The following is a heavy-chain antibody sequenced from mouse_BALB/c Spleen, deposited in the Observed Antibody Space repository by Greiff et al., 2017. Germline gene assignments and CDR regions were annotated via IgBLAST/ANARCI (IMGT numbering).Heavy chain of an antibody. CDR1: GYTFSSYW. CDR2: ILPGSGST. J-gene: IGHJ3*01. CDR3: AKSPFAY. V-gene: IGHV1-9*01. Sequence: QVQLKQSGAELMKPGASVKISCKATGYTFSSYWIEWVKQRPGHGLEWIGEILPGSGSTNYNEKFKGKATFTADTSSNTAYMQLSSLTSEDSAVYYCAKSPFAYWGQGTLVTVSA.